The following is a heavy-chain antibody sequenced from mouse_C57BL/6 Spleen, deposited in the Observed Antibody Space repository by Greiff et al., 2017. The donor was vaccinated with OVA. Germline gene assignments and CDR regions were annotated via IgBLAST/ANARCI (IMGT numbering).Heavy chain of an antibody. Sequence: EVKLVESGGDLVKPGGSLKLSCAASGFTFSSYGMSWVRQTPDKRLEWVATISSGGSYTYSPDSVKGRFTISRDNAKNALYLQRSRLKSEDTAMYYCARHEDYSNFWFADWGQGTLVTVSA. V-gene: IGHV5-6*01. D-gene: IGHD2-5*01. CDR1: GFTFSSYG. J-gene: IGHJ3*01. CDR3: ARHEDYSNFWFAD. CDR2: ISSGGSYT.